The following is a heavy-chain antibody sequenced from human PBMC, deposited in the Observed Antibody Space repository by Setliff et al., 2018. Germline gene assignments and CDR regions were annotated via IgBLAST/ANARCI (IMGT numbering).Heavy chain of an antibody. CDR1: GFTFGDYA. CDR3: ASTPVDPYYYDSSGYYLVY. Sequence: GGSLRLSCTASGFTFGDYAMSWVRQAPGKGLEWVGIIRSKAYGGTTEYAASVKGRFTISRDDSKSIAYLQMNSLRAEDTAVYYCASTPVDPYYYDSSGYYLVYWGQGTLVTVSS. CDR2: IRSKAYGGTT. J-gene: IGHJ4*02. V-gene: IGHV3-49*04. D-gene: IGHD3-22*01.